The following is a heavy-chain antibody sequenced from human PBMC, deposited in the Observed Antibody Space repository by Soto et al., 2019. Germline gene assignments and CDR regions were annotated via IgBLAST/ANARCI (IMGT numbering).Heavy chain of an antibody. V-gene: IGHV3-74*01. CDR1: GFTFSSYW. CDR3: AREGIAVADLDS. D-gene: IGHD6-19*01. J-gene: IGHJ4*02. CDR2: INSDGSST. Sequence: PGGSLRLSCAASGFTFSSYWMHWVRQAPGKGLVWVSRINSDGSSTTYADSVKGRFTISRDNAKNTLYLQMNSLRADDTAVYYCAREGIAVADLDSWGQGTPVTVSS.